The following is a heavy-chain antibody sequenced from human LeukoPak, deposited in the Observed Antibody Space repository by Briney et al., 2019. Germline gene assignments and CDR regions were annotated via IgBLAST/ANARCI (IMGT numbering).Heavy chain of an antibody. CDR3: TRGVAMAI. CDR2: ISGSGDTI. D-gene: IGHD2-15*01. J-gene: IGHJ4*02. Sequence: KPGGSLRLSCAASGISFSDYYMSWIRQAPGKGLEWIAYISGSGDTIKYADFVEGRFTISRDNAKRSVSLEMNSLTDEDTAVYFCTRGVAMAIWSQGTLVTVSS. V-gene: IGHV3-11*04. CDR1: GISFSDYY.